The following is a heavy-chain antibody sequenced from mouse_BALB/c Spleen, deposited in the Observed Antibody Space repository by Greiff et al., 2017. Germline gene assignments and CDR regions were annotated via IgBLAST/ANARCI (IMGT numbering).Heavy chain of an antibody. V-gene: IGHV1-9*01. CDR3: ARGRGIYCGNWFAY. J-gene: IGHJ3*01. CDR1: GYTFSSYW. D-gene: IGHD2-1*01. Sequence: QVQLQQSGAELMKPGASVKISCKATGYTFSSYWIEWVKQRPGHGLEWIGEILPGSGSTNYNEKFKGKATFTADTSSNTAYMQLSSLTSEDSAVYYCARGRGIYCGNWFAYWGQGTLVTVSA. CDR2: ILPGSGST.